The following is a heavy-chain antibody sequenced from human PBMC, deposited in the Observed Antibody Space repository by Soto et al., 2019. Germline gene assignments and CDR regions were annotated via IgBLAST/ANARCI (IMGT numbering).Heavy chain of an antibody. CDR1: GGSISSSNW. CDR2: IYHSGST. CDR3: ARALGPLVYYYYGMDV. Sequence: QVQLQESGPGLVKPSGTLSLTCAVSGGSISSSNWWSWVRQPPGKGLEWIGEIYHSGSTNYNPSLKSRVTIAVDKSKNQFSLKLSSVTAADTAVYYWARALGPLVYYYYGMDVWGQGTTVTVSS. D-gene: IGHD3-16*01. V-gene: IGHV4-4*02. J-gene: IGHJ6*02.